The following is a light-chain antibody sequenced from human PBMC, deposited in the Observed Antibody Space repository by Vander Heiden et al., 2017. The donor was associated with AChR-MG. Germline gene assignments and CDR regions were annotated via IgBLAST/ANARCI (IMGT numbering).Light chain of an antibody. CDR1: QSVSSN. CDR2: GAT. V-gene: IGKV3-15*01. CDR3: QQYFNWPPTWT. J-gene: IGKJ1*01. Sequence: EIVMTQSPATLAVSPGERGTLSCRASQSVSSNLAWYQQKPGQAPRLLIYGATTRATGIPARFSGSSYGTEFTLTISSLQSEDFAVYHCQQYFNWPPTWTFGQGSKVEIK.